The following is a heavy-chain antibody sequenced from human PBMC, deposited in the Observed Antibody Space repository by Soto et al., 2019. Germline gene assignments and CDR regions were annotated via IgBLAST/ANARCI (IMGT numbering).Heavy chain of an antibody. Sequence: ASVKVSCKASGYTFTSYYMHWVRQAPGQGLEWMGIINPSGGSTSYAQKFQGRVTMTRDTSTSTVYMELSSLRSEDTAVYYCARPDFWSGYYGSDYYYYGMDVWGQGTTVTVSS. J-gene: IGHJ6*02. V-gene: IGHV1-46*01. CDR1: GYTFTSYY. D-gene: IGHD3-3*01. CDR3: ARPDFWSGYYGSDYYYYGMDV. CDR2: INPSGGST.